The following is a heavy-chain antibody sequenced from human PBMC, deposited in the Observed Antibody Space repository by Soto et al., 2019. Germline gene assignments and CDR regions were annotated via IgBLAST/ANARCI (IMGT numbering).Heavy chain of an antibody. CDR1: GGSLSSSSYY. V-gene: IGHV4-39*01. Sequence: SETLSLTCTVAGGSLSSSSYYLGWIRPPPGKGLEWIGSIYYSGSTYYNPSLKSRVTISVDTSKNQFSLKLSSVTADDTAVYYCANIGGSTVNYNGYFGRGTQVTVSS. CDR3: ANIGGSTVNYNGY. D-gene: IGHD3-10*01. CDR2: IYYSGST. J-gene: IGHJ4*02.